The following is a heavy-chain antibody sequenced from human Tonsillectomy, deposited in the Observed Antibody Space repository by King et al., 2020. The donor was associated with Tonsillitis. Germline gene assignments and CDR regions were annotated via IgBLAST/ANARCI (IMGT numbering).Heavy chain of an antibody. CDR3: ASTRIDCAAFDV. Sequence: VQLVESGGGVVQPGRSLRLSCSASGFTFNSYGMHLFRQAPGKGLEWVAVIWYDVSNKYYADSVKGRFTISRDNSKNTLYLQMNSLRAADTAVYYCASTRIDCAAFDVWGQGTMVTVSS. D-gene: IGHD2-21*02. CDR1: GFTFNSYG. CDR2: IWYDVSNK. V-gene: IGHV3-33*01. J-gene: IGHJ3*01.